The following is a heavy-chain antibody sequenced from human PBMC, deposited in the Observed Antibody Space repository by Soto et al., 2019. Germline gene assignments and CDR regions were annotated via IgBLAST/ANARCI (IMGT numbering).Heavy chain of an antibody. Sequence: ASVKVSCKASGYTFTAYGIHWVRQAPGQRLEWMGWINTGNGHTKYSQKFQGRVTITRDTSARTAYMELNSLRSEDTAVYYCASRGYDFWSGLDPWGQGALVTVSS. V-gene: IGHV1-3*04. CDR3: ASRGYDFWSGLDP. CDR1: GYTFTAYG. D-gene: IGHD3-3*01. CDR2: INTGNGHT. J-gene: IGHJ5*02.